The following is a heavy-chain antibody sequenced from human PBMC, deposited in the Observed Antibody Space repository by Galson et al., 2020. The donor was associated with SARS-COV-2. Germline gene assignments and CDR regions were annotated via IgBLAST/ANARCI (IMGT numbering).Heavy chain of an antibody. Sequence: SCAVSGFTVSSNYVSWARQAPGKGLEWVSVMYSGERTDYADSVKGRFTISVDNSKNSIYLQMNNLRVDDTAIYYCARDDGWGQGTLVTVSS. CDR2: MYSGERT. V-gene: IGHV3-66*01. CDR3: ARDDG. CDR1: GFTVSSNY. J-gene: IGHJ4*02.